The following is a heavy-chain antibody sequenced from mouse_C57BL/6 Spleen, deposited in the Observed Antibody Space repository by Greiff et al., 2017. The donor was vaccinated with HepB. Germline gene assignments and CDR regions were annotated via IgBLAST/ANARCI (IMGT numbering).Heavy chain of an antibody. J-gene: IGHJ3*01. V-gene: IGHV1-55*01. D-gene: IGHD2-4*01. CDR3: ARLDDYDVAWFAY. CDR1: GYTFTSYW. CDR2: IYPGSGST. Sequence: QVQLQQPGAELVKPGASVKMSCKASGYTFTSYWITWVKQRPGQGLEWIGDIYPGSGSTNYNEKFKSKATLTVDTSSSTAYMQLSSLTSEDSAVYDCARLDDYDVAWFAYWGQGTLVTVSA.